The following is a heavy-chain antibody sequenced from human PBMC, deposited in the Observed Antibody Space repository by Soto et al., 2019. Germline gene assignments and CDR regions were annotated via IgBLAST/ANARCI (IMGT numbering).Heavy chain of an antibody. CDR3: ARIWGQTPWKGLLDY. J-gene: IGHJ4*02. CDR2: ISYDGSNK. Sequence: QVQLVESGGGVVQPGRSLRLSCAASGFTFSSYAMHWVRQAPGKGLEWVAVISYDGSNKYYADSVKGRFTISRDNSKNTLYLQMNSLRAEDTAVYYCARIWGQTPWKGLLDYWGQGTLVTVSS. D-gene: IGHD5-18*01. V-gene: IGHV3-30-3*01. CDR1: GFTFSSYA.